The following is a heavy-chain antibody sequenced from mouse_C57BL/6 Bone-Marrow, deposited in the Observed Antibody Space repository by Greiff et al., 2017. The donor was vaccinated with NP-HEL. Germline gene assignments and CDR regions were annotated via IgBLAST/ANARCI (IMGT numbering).Heavy chain of an antibody. CDR3: ARRSLLLRYPLFAY. Sequence: VKLQESGPELVKPGASVKIPCKASGYTFTDYNMDWVKQSHGKSLEWIGDINPNNGGTIYNQKFKGKATLTVDKSSSTAYMELRSLTSEDTAVYYCARRSLLLRYPLFAYWGQGTLVTVSA. J-gene: IGHJ3*01. CDR1: GYTFTDYN. V-gene: IGHV1-18*01. D-gene: IGHD1-1*01. CDR2: INPNNGGT.